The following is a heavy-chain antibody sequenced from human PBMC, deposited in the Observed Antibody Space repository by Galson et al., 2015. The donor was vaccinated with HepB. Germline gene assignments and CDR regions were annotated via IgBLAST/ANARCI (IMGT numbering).Heavy chain of an antibody. CDR1: GYTFTSYG. CDR3: ARGRYFDWLLSTDSDY. J-gene: IGHJ4*02. CDR2: ISAYNGNT. V-gene: IGHV1-18*04. D-gene: IGHD3-9*01. Sequence: SVKVSCKASGYTFTSYGISWVRQAPGQGLEWMGWISAYNGNTNYAQRLQGRVTMTTDTSTSTAYMELRSLRSDDTAVYYCARGRYFDWLLSTDSDYWGQGTLVTVSS.